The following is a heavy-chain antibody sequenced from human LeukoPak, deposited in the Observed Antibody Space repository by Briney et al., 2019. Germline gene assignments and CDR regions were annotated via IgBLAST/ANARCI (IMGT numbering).Heavy chain of an antibody. J-gene: IGHJ3*02. CDR3: ARVGRGRAAAGFGAFDI. Sequence: NPGGSLSLSCAASGSSFSDYYMSWIRQAPGKGLEWVSYFSNSGTTINYADSVKGRFIISSDNAKNSVYLQVNSLRTEDTAVYFCARVGRGRAAAGFGAFDIWGQGTRVTVSS. CDR2: FSNSGTTI. V-gene: IGHV3-11*01. CDR1: GSSFSDYY. D-gene: IGHD6-13*01.